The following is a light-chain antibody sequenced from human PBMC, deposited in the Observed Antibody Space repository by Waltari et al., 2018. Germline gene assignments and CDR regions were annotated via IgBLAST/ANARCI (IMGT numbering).Light chain of an antibody. CDR3: QQYSDYPWT. CDR2: KAS. V-gene: IGKV1-5*03. J-gene: IGKJ1*01. CDR1: QHIKIW. Sequence: DIQMTQSPSTLSAFVGDRVTITCRASQHIKIWLAWYQQKPGKAPKLLIYKASSLESGVPSRFSGSGSGTEFTLTISSLQPDDFASYYCQQYSDYPWTFGQGTKVEIK.